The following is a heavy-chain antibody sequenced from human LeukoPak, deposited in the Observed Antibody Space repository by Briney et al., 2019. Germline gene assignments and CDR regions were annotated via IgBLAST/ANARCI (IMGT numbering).Heavy chain of an antibody. Sequence: GGSLRLSCAASGFTFSSYSMNWVRQAPGKGLEWVSYISSSSSTIYYADSVKGRFTISRDNAKNSLYLQMNSLRAEDTAVYYCARVRYTVPDYWGQGTLVTVSS. CDR1: GFTFSSYS. D-gene: IGHD4-11*01. V-gene: IGHV3-48*01. CDR3: ARVRYTVPDY. CDR2: ISSSSSTI. J-gene: IGHJ4*02.